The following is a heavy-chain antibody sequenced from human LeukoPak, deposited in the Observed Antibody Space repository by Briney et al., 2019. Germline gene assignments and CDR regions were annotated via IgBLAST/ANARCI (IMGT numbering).Heavy chain of an antibody. J-gene: IGHJ6*02. V-gene: IGHV1-46*01. Sequence: ASVKISCKASGYTFTSYYMHWVRQAPGQGLEWMGIINPSGGSTSYAQKFQGRVTMTRDTSTSTVYMELSSLRSEDTAVYYCARTLPAAGRSYYCGMDVWGQGTTVTVSS. CDR1: GYTFTSYY. D-gene: IGHD2-2*01. CDR3: ARTLPAAGRSYYCGMDV. CDR2: INPSGGST.